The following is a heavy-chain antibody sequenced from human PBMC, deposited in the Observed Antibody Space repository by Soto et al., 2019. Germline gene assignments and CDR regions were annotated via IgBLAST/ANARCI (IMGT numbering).Heavy chain of an antibody. CDR2: INWNDDE. J-gene: IGHJ5*01. Sequence: SGPTLVNPTQTLTLTCTFSGFPLTSGMCVSWIRQPPGEALEWLALINWNDDEYYSTSLKTRLTISKDTSKNQVVLTMTNMDPVDTATYYCTRMEYSSGWYRGGWFDYWGQGILVTVSS. V-gene: IGHV2-70*01. D-gene: IGHD6-19*01. CDR3: TRMEYSSGWYRGGWFDY. CDR1: GFPLTSGMC.